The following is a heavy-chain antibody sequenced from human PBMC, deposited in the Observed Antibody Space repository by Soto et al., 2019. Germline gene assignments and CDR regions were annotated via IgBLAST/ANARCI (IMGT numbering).Heavy chain of an antibody. V-gene: IGHV1-45*02. Sequence: QMQLLQSGAEVKKTGSSVKISCKTSGWIFTFQYLHWVRQAPGQGLEWLGWITPYNGNVKNAQHFQGRISLTRDNSLTPLFLELRGLRPEDTGLYYCARSATSGDQHFIDSWGQGTLVTVSS. D-gene: IGHD7-27*01. CDR2: ITPYNGNV. CDR3: ARSATSGDQHFIDS. CDR1: GWIFTFQY. J-gene: IGHJ4*02.